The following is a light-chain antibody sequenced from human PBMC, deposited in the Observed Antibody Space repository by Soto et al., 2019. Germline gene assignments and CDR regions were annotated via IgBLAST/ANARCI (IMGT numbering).Light chain of an antibody. V-gene: IGKV4-1*01. Sequence: DIVMTQSPDSLAVSLGERATINCKSSRSVLYSSNNKNYLAWYQQKPGQPPKLLIYWASTRESGVPDRFSGSGSGTDVTLTISSLQAEDVAVYYCQQYYSTPYTFGQGTKLEIK. CDR3: QQYYSTPYT. CDR1: RSVLYSSNNKNY. CDR2: WAS. J-gene: IGKJ2*01.